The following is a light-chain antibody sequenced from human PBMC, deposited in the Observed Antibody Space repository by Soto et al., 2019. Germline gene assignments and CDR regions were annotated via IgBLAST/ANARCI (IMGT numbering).Light chain of an antibody. V-gene: IGKV1-5*01. CDR3: QQYNDYSAT. J-gene: IGKJ1*01. Sequence: DIEMVQSPSALSASVGDTVTITCRASQKSSPWLAWYQQKPGQAPKLLMYDVSSLKRGVPSRFSGSGSGTEFTLTISSLQPDDFATYCCQQYNDYSATFGQGTKVDIK. CDR1: QKSSPW. CDR2: DVS.